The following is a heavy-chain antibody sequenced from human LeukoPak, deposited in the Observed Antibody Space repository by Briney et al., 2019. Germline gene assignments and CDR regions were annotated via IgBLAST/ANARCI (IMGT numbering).Heavy chain of an antibody. CDR1: GYTFTRHY. Sequence: ASVKVSCKASGYTFTRHYMHWVQQAPGQGLEWMGVINPTGDTTRYAQKFQGRVTMTRDMSTSTDYMELSSLRSDDTAVYYCATSGWYSYFDYWGQGTLVTVSS. V-gene: IGHV1-46*01. CDR3: ATSGWYSYFDY. CDR2: INPTGDTT. D-gene: IGHD6-19*01. J-gene: IGHJ4*02.